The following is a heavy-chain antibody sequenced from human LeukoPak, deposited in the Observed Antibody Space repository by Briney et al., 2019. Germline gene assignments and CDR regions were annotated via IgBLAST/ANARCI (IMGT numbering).Heavy chain of an antibody. CDR2: INSDGSST. D-gene: IGHD1-26*01. Sequence: GGSLRLSCAASGFTFSSNWMYWVRQAPGKGLVWVSRINSDGSSTSYADSVKGRFTISRDNAKNTLSLQMNSLRAEDTAVYYCARVGGSNAFDIWGQGTMVIVSS. CDR3: ARVGGSNAFDI. CDR1: GFTFSSNW. V-gene: IGHV3-74*01. J-gene: IGHJ3*02.